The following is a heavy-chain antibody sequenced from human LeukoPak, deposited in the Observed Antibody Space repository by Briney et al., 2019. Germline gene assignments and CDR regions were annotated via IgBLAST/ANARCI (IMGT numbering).Heavy chain of an antibody. D-gene: IGHD2-15*01. CDR3: ARQRRYCSGGSCYGELDY. CDR2: IYPGDSDT. Sequence: GESLKISCKGSGYSFTSYWIGWVRQMPGKGLEWMGIIYPGDSDTRYSPSFQGQVTISADKSNSTAYLQWSSLKASDTAMYYCARQRRYCSGGSCYGELDYWGQGTLVTVSS. V-gene: IGHV5-51*01. CDR1: GYSFTSYW. J-gene: IGHJ4*02.